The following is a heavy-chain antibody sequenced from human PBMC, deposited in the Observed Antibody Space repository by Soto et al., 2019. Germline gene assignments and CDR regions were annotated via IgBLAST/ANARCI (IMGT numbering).Heavy chain of an antibody. CDR2: VYYSGST. CDR1: GGSISSATYY. J-gene: IGHJ4*02. CDR3: ARQGSKDYLDY. V-gene: IGHV4-39*01. Sequence: PSETLSLTCTVSGGSISSATYYWGWIRQPPGKGLEWIGSVYYSGSTYYNSSLKSRVTISVDTSKNQFSLKLSSVTAADTAVYYCARQGSKDYLDYWGQGAVVTVSS.